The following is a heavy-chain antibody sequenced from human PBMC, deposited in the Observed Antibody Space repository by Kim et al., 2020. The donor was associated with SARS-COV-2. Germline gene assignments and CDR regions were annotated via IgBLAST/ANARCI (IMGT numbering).Heavy chain of an antibody. V-gene: IGHV3-33*08. Sequence: GGSLRLSCTASGFTFRNYGMHWVRQAPGKGLEWVAAMSGSGEKRYYADSVKGRFTVSRDTSENIVYLEMNSLRVEDTAVYYCARDNDFKSSNCQLHYWG. CDR1: GFTFRNYG. CDR3: ARDNDFKSSNCQLHY. CDR2: MSGSGEKR. J-gene: IGHJ4*01. D-gene: IGHD2-2*01.